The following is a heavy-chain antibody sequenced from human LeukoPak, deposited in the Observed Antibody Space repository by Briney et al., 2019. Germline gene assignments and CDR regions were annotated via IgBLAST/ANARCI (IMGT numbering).Heavy chain of an antibody. CDR3: ARGDYYGSGKVVAA. V-gene: IGHV1-2*02. D-gene: IGHD3-10*01. Sequence: GASVKVSCKASGYTFTDYYMHWVRQAPGQGLEWMGWINPNSGDTNYAQKFQDRVTMTRDTSISTAYMELSLLRSDDTAVYYCARGDYYGSGKVVAAWGQGTLVTVSS. CDR1: GYTFTDYY. J-gene: IGHJ5*02. CDR2: INPNSGDT.